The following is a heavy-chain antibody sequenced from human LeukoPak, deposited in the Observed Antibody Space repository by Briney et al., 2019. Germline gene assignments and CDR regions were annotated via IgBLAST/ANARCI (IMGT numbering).Heavy chain of an antibody. CDR1: GGSISSYY. Sequence: NPSETLSLTCTVSGGSISSYYWSWIRQPPGKGLEWIGYIYYSGSTNYNPSLKSRVTISVDTSKNQFSLKLSSVTAADTAVYYCAALRVRGVDYWGQGTLVTVSS. CDR3: AALRVRGVDY. CDR2: IYYSGST. J-gene: IGHJ4*02. V-gene: IGHV4-59*08. D-gene: IGHD3-10*01.